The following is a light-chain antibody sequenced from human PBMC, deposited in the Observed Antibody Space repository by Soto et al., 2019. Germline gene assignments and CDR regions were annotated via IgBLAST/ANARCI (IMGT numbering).Light chain of an antibody. CDR1: QSGVSIY. CDR2: AAS. CDR3: QQHSSSSIT. Sequence: GTLSLNQVERPPRSCRAGQSGVSIYLAWYQQRPGKAPRLLIYAASTWASGIPVRFSGSGSGTDFTLTISRLEPEDFAVYYCQQHSSSSITFGQGTRLEIK. J-gene: IGKJ5*01. V-gene: IGKV3-20*01.